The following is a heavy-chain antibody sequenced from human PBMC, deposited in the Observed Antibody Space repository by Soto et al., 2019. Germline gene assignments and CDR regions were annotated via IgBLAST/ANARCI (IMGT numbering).Heavy chain of an antibody. Sequence: SETLSLTCAVSVYSISSDYFWGWIRQPPGKGLEWIASIYHSGSTFYNPSLKSRVTISVDMSKNQFSLKLTSVIAADTAMYYCARGPGSTAFDPWGQGTLVTVSS. CDR3: ARGPGSTAFDP. CDR1: VYSISSDYF. J-gene: IGHJ5*02. CDR2: IYHSGST. V-gene: IGHV4-38-2*01. D-gene: IGHD5-18*01.